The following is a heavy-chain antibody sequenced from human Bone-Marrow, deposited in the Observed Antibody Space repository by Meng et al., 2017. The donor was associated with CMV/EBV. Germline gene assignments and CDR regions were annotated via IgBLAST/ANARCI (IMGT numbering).Heavy chain of an antibody. D-gene: IGHD2-2*01. CDR3: GPSSSGRGGFDF. V-gene: IGHV3-7*01. CDR1: GFRFSTSW. J-gene: IGHJ4*02. Sequence: GGSLRLSCAASGFRFSTSWMSWVRQGPGKGLEWVANINEDGSEKYYVGSVRGRFTISRDNGENSLFLQMSRLRVEDTAVSYCGPSSSGRGGFDFWGRGTLVTVSS. CDR2: INEDGSEK.